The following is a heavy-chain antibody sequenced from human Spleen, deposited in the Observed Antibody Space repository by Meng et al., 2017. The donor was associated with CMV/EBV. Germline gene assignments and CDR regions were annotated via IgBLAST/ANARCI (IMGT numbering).Heavy chain of an antibody. V-gene: IGHV3-74*01. CDR3: ARSRDGPPYYFDY. J-gene: IGHJ4*02. Sequence: GESLKISCAASGFTFSSYWMHWVRQAPGKGLVWVSRINSDGSSTSYADSVKGRFTISRDNAKNSLYLQMNSLRAEDTAVYYCARSRDGPPYYFDYWGQGTLVTVSS. CDR2: INSDGSST. CDR1: GFTFSSYW.